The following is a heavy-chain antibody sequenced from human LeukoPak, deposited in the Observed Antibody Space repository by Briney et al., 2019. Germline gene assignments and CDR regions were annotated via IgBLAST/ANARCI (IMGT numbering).Heavy chain of an antibody. Sequence: GGSLRLSCAASGFTFSSYSMNWVRQAPGKGLEWVSSISSSSSYIYYADSVKGRFTISRDNAKNSLYLQMNSLRAEDTAVYYCARDPVYSYGLVDYWGQGTLVTVSS. V-gene: IGHV3-21*01. CDR3: ARDPVYSYGLVDY. CDR1: GFTFSSYS. CDR2: ISSSSSYI. D-gene: IGHD5-18*01. J-gene: IGHJ4*02.